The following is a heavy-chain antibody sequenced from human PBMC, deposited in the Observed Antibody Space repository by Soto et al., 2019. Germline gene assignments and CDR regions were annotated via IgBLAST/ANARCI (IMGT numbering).Heavy chain of an antibody. V-gene: IGHV4-30-2*01. CDR1: GGSISSGGYS. CDR2: IYHSGST. CDR3: ARVPGP. Sequence: QLQLQESGSGLVKPSQTLSLTCAVSGGSISSGGYSWSWIRQPPGKGLEWMGYIYHSGSTYYNPARKSRVTIAVDRSTNQSSLKLSSVTAADTAVYYCARVPGPWGQGTLVTVSS. J-gene: IGHJ5*02.